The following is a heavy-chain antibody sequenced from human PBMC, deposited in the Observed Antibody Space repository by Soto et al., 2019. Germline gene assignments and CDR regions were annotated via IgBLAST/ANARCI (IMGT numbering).Heavy chain of an antibody. V-gene: IGHV3-30-3*01. CDR3: ARDRWELLSGNVRLYYFDY. CDR2: ISYDGSNK. D-gene: IGHD1-26*01. J-gene: IGHJ4*02. Sequence: PGGSLRLSCAASGFTFSSYAMHWVRQAPGKGLEWVAVISYDGSNKYYLDSLKGRFTISSDISKNMLFLQMNSLRVEDMAVFYCARDRWELLSGNVRLYYFDYWGQGTLVTVSS. CDR1: GFTFSSYA.